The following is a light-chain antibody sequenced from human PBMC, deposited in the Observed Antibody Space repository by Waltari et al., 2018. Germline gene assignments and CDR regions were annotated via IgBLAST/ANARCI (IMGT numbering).Light chain of an antibody. CDR3: QHYVRLPAT. CDR1: QSVGRS. CDR2: GAS. V-gene: IGKV3-20*01. Sequence: EIVLTQSPGTLSLSPGEGFTLSCRASQSVGRSLAWYQQKPGQAPRLLIYGASSRATGIPDRFSGGGSGTDFSLTISRLEPEDFAVYYCQHYVRLPATFGQGTKVEIK. J-gene: IGKJ1*01.